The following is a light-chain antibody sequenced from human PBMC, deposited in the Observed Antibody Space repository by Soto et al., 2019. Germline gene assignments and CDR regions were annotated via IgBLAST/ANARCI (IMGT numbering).Light chain of an antibody. CDR2: APS. Sequence: IQMPKSPSSLSAPVGDRVTTTSRASQSISSYLNWYQQKPGKAPKLLIYAPSSLQSGVPSRFSGSGSGTDFTLTISSLQAEDVAVYYCLQYYGAPQTFGKGTKV. CDR3: LQYYGAPQT. J-gene: IGKJ1*01. V-gene: IGKV1-39*01. CDR1: QSISSY.